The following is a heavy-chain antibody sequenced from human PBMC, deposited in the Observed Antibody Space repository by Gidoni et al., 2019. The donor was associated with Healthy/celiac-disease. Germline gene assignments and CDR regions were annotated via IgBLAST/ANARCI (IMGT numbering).Heavy chain of an antibody. Sequence: EVQLLESGGGLVQPGGSLRLSCAASGFTFSSYARRWVRQSPGKGLECVSASSGSGGSTSYADSVKGRFTISRDKSKSTVYLQMNSLRAEDTAVYYCAKANCSSTSFYIGVYYYYYYGMDVWGQGTTVTVSS. CDR3: AKANCSSTSFYIGVYYYYYYGMDV. CDR2: SSGSGGST. V-gene: IGHV3-23*01. CDR1: GFTFSSYA. D-gene: IGHD2-2*02. J-gene: IGHJ6*02.